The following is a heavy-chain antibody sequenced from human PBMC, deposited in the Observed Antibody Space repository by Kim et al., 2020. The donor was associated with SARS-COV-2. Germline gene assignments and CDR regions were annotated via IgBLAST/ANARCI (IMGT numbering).Heavy chain of an antibody. CDR2: ISNRESGDYP. D-gene: IGHD6-19*01. J-gene: IGHJ4*02. V-gene: IGHV3-23*01. CDR3: VPCVTLADRSGWCTFFDH. Sequence: GGSLRLSCAASGFPFSSYAMSWVRQAPGKGLEWVSTISNRESGDYPHYANSVKGRFTISRDNSKSTLYLQMNSLRAEDTGNYYCVPCVTLADRSGWCTFFDHWGQGTLVTVS. CDR1: GFPFSSYA.